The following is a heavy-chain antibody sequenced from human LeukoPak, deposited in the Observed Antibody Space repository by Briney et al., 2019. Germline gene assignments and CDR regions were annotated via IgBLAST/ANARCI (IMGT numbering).Heavy chain of an antibody. CDR3: ARVPRITMVRGVIIRGAYYFDY. Sequence: SETLSLTCTVSGYSISSGYYWGWIRQPPGKGLGWIGSIYYSGSTYYNPSLKSRVTISVDTSKNQFSLKLSSVTAADTAVYYCARVPRITMVRGVIIRGAYYFDYWGQGTLVTVSS. J-gene: IGHJ4*02. CDR2: IYYSGST. V-gene: IGHV4-38-2*02. CDR1: GYSISSGYY. D-gene: IGHD3-10*01.